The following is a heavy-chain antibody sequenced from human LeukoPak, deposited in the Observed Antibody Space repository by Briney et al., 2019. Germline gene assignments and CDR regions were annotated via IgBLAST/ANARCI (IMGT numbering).Heavy chain of an antibody. CDR1: GFTFSTYS. D-gene: IGHD1-26*01. Sequence: GGSLRLSCTASGFTFSTYSMSWVRQAPGKGLEWVANIKQDGSEKYYVDSVKGRFTISRDNAKNSLYLQMNSLRAEDTAVYYCAREAVEKSGSYYDYWGQGTLVTVSS. CDR3: AREAVEKSGSYYDY. CDR2: IKQDGSEK. J-gene: IGHJ4*02. V-gene: IGHV3-7*01.